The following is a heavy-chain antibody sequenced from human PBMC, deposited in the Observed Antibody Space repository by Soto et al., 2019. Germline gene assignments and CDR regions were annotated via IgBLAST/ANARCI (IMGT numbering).Heavy chain of an antibody. CDR2: ISFDASYE. Sequence: QVQLVESGGGVVQPGRSLRLSCSASGFTFSSYGMHWVRQAPGKGLEWVAIISFDASYEYYADSVKGRFTISRDNSTNTLYLQVHSLRAEDTGVYYCARDVTFYGSGIYYGVDVWGQGTTVTVSS. CDR1: GFTFSSYG. D-gene: IGHD3-10*01. V-gene: IGHV3-30*03. CDR3: ARDVTFYGSGIYYGVDV. J-gene: IGHJ6*02.